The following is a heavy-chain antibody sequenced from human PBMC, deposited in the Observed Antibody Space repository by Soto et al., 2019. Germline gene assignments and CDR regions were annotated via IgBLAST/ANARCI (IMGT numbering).Heavy chain of an antibody. Sequence: GGSLRLSCAASGFTFSSYSMNWVRQAPGKGLEWVSYISSSSSTIYYADSVKGRFTISRDNAKNSLYLQMNSLRDEDTAVYYCASGQLVPNYYYYYGMDVWGQGTTVTSP. CDR1: GFTFSSYS. CDR2: ISSSSSTI. CDR3: ASGQLVPNYYYYYGMDV. D-gene: IGHD6-6*01. V-gene: IGHV3-48*02. J-gene: IGHJ6*02.